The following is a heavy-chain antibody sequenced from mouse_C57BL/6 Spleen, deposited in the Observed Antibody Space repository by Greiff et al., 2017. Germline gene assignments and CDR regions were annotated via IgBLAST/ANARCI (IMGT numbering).Heavy chain of an antibody. CDR1: GYTFTSYW. D-gene: IGHD4-1*01. Sequence: QVQLKQPGAELVKPGASVKLSCKASGYTFTSYWMHWVKQRPGQGLEWIGMIHPNSGSTNYNEKFKSKATLTVDKSSSTAYMQLSSLTSEDSAVYDCARSYWAWDYFDYWGQGTTLTVSS. V-gene: IGHV1-64*01. CDR2: IHPNSGST. CDR3: ARSYWAWDYFDY. J-gene: IGHJ2*01.